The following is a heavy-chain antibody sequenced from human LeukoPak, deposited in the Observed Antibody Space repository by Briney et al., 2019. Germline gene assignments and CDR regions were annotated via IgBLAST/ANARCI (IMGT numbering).Heavy chain of an antibody. D-gene: IGHD1-26*01. CDR1: GDSIGSGSYN. CDR2: IYYSGNT. V-gene: IGHV4-39*01. J-gene: IGHJ3*02. Sequence: SETLSLTCTVAGDSIGSGSYNRGWIRQPPGKGLEWIGSIYYSGNTFYNPSLKSRVTISVDSSKNQFSLKLNFVTAADTAVYYCARGAPVLNAFDIWGLGTMVTVS. CDR3: ARGAPVLNAFDI.